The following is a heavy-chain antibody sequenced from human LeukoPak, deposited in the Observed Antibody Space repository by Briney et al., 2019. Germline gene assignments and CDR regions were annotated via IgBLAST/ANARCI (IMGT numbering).Heavy chain of an antibody. J-gene: IGHJ4*02. Sequence: PSETLSLTCTVSGGSISSYHWSWIRQPPGKGLEWIGYIYYSGSTNYNPSLKSRVTISVDTSKNQFSLKLSSVTAADTAVYYCARLSAGNDYWGQGTLVTVSS. D-gene: IGHD6-13*01. CDR3: ARLSAGNDY. CDR1: GGSISSYH. V-gene: IGHV4-59*08. CDR2: IYYSGST.